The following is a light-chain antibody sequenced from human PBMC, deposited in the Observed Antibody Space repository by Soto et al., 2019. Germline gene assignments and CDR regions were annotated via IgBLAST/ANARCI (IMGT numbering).Light chain of an antibody. J-gene: IGLJ1*01. CDR1: SSDVGGYNS. V-gene: IGLV2-11*01. CDR2: DVT. Sequence: QSALTQPRSVSGSPGQSVTISCTGTSSDVGGYNSVSWYQQHPGKAPKLMIYDVTKRPSGVPDRFSGSKSGNTASLTISGLQAEDEADYYSYSYAGSYPYVFGTGTKLTVL. CDR3: YSYAGSYPYV.